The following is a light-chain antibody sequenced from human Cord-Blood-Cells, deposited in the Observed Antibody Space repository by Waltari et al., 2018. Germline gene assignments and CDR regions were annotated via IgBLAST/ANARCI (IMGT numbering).Light chain of an antibody. CDR1: SSNVRGYNY. Sequence: SALTQPAPGSASPGQSITIRCTGTSSNVRGYNYVSWFQQHPGKAPKLMIYEVSNRPSGVYNRFSGSKAGNTASLTSSGLQAEDEADYYCSSYTSSSTLNVVFGGGTKLTVL. CDR3: SSYTSSSTLNVV. J-gene: IGLJ2*01. CDR2: EVS. V-gene: IGLV2-14*01.